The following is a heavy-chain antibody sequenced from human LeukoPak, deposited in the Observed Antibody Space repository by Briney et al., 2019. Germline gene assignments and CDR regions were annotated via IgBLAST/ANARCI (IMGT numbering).Heavy chain of an antibody. Sequence: SETLSLTCAVYGGSFSGYYWSWIRQPPGKGLEWIGEINHSGSTNYNPSLKSRVTISVDTSKNQFSLKLSSVTAADTAVYYCARGRGSSGTRFDYWGQGTLVTGSS. CDR1: GGSFSGYY. CDR2: INHSGST. D-gene: IGHD6-19*01. J-gene: IGHJ4*02. CDR3: ARGRGSSGTRFDY. V-gene: IGHV4-34*01.